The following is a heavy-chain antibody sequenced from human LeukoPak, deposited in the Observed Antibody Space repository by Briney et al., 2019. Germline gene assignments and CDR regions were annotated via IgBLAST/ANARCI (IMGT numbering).Heavy chain of an antibody. J-gene: IGHJ4*02. Sequence: PGGSLRLSCAASGFTFDDYAMPWVRQAPGKGLEWVSGISWNSGSIGYADSVKGRFTISRDNAKNSLYLQMNSLRDEDTAVYYCARGGIQLWLLFDYWGQGTLVTVSS. CDR2: ISWNSGSI. CDR1: GFTFDDYA. CDR3: ARGGIQLWLLFDY. V-gene: IGHV3-9*01. D-gene: IGHD5-18*01.